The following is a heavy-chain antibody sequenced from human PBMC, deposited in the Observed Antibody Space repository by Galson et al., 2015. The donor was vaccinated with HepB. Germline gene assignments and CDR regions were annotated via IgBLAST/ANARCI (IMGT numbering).Heavy chain of an antibody. CDR2: ISSSSSYI. CDR1: GFTFSSYS. CDR3: ARDNSEAAAGNFDY. J-gene: IGHJ4*02. Sequence: SLRLSCAASGFTFSSYSMNWVRQAPGKGLEWVSSISSSSSYIYYADSVKGRFTISRDNAKNSLYLQMNSLRAEDTAVYYCARDNSEAAAGNFDYWGQGTLVTVSS. D-gene: IGHD6-13*01. V-gene: IGHV3-21*01.